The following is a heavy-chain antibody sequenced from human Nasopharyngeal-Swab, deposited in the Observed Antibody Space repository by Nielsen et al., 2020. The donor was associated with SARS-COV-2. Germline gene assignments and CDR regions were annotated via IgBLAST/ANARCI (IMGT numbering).Heavy chain of an antibody. CDR2: INHSGST. D-gene: IGHD4-17*01. CDR3: ARVHGDYDVYFDY. Sequence: SETLSLTCAVYGGSFSGYYWNWIRQPPGKGLEWIGEINHSGSTNYNPSLKSRVTISIDTSKNQFSLKLSSVTAADTAVYYCARVHGDYDVYFDYWGQGTLVTVSS. J-gene: IGHJ4*02. V-gene: IGHV4-34*01. CDR1: GGSFSGYY.